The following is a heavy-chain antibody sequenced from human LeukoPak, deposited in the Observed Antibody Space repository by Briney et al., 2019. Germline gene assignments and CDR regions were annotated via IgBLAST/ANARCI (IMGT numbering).Heavy chain of an antibody. CDR2: INSDGSST. CDR3: ARGVVVPAAMRGYYYYYGMDV. J-gene: IGHJ6*02. CDR1: AYTFSTYW. D-gene: IGHD2-2*01. Sequence: GGSLRLSCAASAYTFSTYWMHWVRQAPGKGLVWVSRINSDGSSTRYADSVKGRFTISRDNAKNTLYLQMNSLRAEDTAVYYCARGVVVPAAMRGYYYYYGMDVWGQGTTVTVSS. V-gene: IGHV3-74*01.